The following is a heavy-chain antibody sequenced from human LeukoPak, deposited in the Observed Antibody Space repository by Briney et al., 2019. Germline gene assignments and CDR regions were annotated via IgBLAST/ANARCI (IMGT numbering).Heavy chain of an antibody. CDR2: IYYSGST. Sequence: SETLSLTCTVPGGSISCSSHYWGWIRQPPGKGLEWIGSIYYSGSTYYNPSLKSRVTISVDTSKNQFSLKLSSVTAADTAVYYCARLSMEYYYGSGSYSSAFDIWGQGTMVTVSS. CDR3: ARLSMEYYYGSGSYSSAFDI. J-gene: IGHJ3*02. CDR1: GGSISCSSHY. D-gene: IGHD3-10*01. V-gene: IGHV4-39*01.